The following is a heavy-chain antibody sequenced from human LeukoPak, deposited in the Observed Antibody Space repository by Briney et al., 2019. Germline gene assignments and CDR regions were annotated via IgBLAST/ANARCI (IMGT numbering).Heavy chain of an antibody. CDR3: ASVLEWFAFDAFDI. D-gene: IGHD3-3*01. Sequence: SETLSLTCAAYGGSFSGYYWSWIRQPPGKGLGWIGEINHSGSTNYNPSLKSRVTISVDTSKNQFSLKLSSVTAADTAVYYCASVLEWFAFDAFDIWGQGTMVTVSS. J-gene: IGHJ3*02. CDR2: INHSGST. CDR1: GGSFSGYY. V-gene: IGHV4-34*01.